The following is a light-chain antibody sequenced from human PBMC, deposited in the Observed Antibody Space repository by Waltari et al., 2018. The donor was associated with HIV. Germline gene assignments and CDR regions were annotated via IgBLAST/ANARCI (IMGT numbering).Light chain of an antibody. CDR2: GTT. J-gene: IGLJ2*01. CDR1: SSNIGAGSG. Sequence: QSVLTQPPSVSGAPGQRVTISCTGSSSNIGAGSGVHWYQQLPGTAPKLLIYGTTNRPAGIPDRFSGSKSDTSASLAITGLQAEDEADYYCQSYDSSLSVVVFGGGTKLTVL. V-gene: IGLV1-40*01. CDR3: QSYDSSLSVVV.